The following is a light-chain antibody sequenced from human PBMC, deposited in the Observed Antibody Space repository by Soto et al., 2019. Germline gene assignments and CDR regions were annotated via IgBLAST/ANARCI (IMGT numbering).Light chain of an antibody. CDR3: QSFGSSLSGVV. Sequence: QSVLTQPPSVSGAPGQRVTISCTGSSSNIGAGYDVHWYQQLPGTAPKLLIYGNINRPSGVPDRFSGSKSGTSASLAITGRQAEDEADYYCQSFGSSLSGVVFGGGTKLTVL. CDR2: GNI. CDR1: SSNIGAGYD. V-gene: IGLV1-40*01. J-gene: IGLJ3*02.